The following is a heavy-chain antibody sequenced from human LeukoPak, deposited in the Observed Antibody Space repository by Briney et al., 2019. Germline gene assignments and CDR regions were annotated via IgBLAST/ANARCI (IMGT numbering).Heavy chain of an antibody. CDR1: EGTFCAYS. CDR2: INPIFNIL. J-gene: IGHJ4*02. Sequence: ASVKVSCKASEGTFCAYSLDWVRQAPGQGLEWLGGINPIFNILNYVQKFRDRVTITADESTNTAYMDLSSLTYDDTAVYYCAAGRRLGELFFDYWGQGALVTVSS. CDR3: AAGRRLGELFFDY. V-gene: IGHV1-69*01. D-gene: IGHD3-10*01.